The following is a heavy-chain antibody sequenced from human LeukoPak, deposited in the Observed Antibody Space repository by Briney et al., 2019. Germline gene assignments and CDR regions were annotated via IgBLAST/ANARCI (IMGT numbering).Heavy chain of an antibody. CDR2: IRYDGTNT. J-gene: IGHJ4*02. CDR3: AKESREDCSSTSCYPFDY. V-gene: IGHV3-30*02. CDR1: GFTFTSYW. Sequence: GGSLRLSCAASGFTFTSYWMSWVRQAPGKGLEWVAFIRYDGTNTFYAASVKGRFTISRDNSKNTLFLQMNSLRVDDTALYYCAKESREDCSSTSCYPFDYWGQGTLVTVSS. D-gene: IGHD2-2*01.